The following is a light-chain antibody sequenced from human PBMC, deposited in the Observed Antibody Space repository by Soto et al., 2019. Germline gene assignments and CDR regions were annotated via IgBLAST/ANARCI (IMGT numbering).Light chain of an antibody. Sequence: EMLMTQSPATLSVSPGERATLSCRASQNIGTNLAWYQQQPGQAPSLLIYRASTRAPGVPARFSGSGSGTEFTLAISSPQSEDFGVYYCQRQNGWPITFGQGTRLEIK. J-gene: IGKJ5*01. V-gene: IGKV3-15*01. CDR1: QNIGTN. CDR2: RAS. CDR3: QRQNGWPIT.